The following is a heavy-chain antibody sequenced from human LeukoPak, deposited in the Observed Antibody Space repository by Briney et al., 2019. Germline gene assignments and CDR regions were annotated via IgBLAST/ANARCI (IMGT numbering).Heavy chain of an antibody. J-gene: IGHJ3*02. Sequence: ASVKVSCKASGYTFTGYYMHWVRQAPGQGLEWMGWINPNSGGTNCAQKFQGRVTMTRDTSISTAYMELSRLRSDDTAVYYCARPLVGATSIPDAFDIWGQGTMVTVSS. D-gene: IGHD1-26*01. CDR1: GYTFTGYY. CDR2: INPNSGGT. CDR3: ARPLVGATSIPDAFDI. V-gene: IGHV1-2*02.